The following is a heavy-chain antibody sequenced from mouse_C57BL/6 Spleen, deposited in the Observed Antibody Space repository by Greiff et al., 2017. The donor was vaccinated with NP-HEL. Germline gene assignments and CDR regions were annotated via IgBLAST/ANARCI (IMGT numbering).Heavy chain of an antibody. CDR3: ARQLDWYFDV. D-gene: IGHD2-12*01. CDR2: ILQSIGRT. Sequence: QVQLQQSGSELRSPGSSVKLSCKDFDSEVFPIAYMSCVRQKPGHGFEWIGGILQSIGRTIYGEKFEEKAILDADTLSNTAYLERNSLTSEDSSIYYCARQLDWYFDVWGTGTTVTVSS. V-gene: IGHV15-2*01. J-gene: IGHJ1*03. CDR1: DSEVFPIAY.